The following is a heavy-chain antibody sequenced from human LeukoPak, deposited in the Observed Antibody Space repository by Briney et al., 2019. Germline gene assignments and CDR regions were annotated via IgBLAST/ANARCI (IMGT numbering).Heavy chain of an antibody. CDR3: ARGSSVYDY. CDR2: INAYNGNP. Sequence: ASVKVSCKASGYTFTSYGITWVRQAPGQGLEWMGWINAYNGNPHYAQKLQGRVTMTTDTSTGTAYMELRSLRSDDTAVYYRARGSSVYDYWGQGTLVTVSS. CDR1: GYTFTSYG. J-gene: IGHJ4*02. V-gene: IGHV1-18*01. D-gene: IGHD3-10*01.